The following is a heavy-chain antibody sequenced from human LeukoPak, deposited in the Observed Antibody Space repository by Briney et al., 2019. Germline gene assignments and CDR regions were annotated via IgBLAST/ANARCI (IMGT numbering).Heavy chain of an antibody. V-gene: IGHV3-23*01. D-gene: IGHD2-8*01. CDR3: AKDRVSPDY. CDR1: GFTFSSYA. J-gene: IGHJ4*02. Sequence: PGGSLRLSCAASGFTFSSYAMSWVRQAPGKGLEWVTAISDSGGRTYYADSVKGRFTVSRDNSKNTLYLQMNSLRAEDTAVYYCAKDRVSPDYWGQGTLVTVSS. CDR2: ISDSGGRT.